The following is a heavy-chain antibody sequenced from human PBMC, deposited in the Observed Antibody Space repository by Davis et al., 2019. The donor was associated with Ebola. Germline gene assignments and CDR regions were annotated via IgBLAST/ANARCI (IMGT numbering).Heavy chain of an antibody. CDR2: IYTSGST. D-gene: IGHD6-19*01. CDR3: ARHPLRSGWYRNWFDP. J-gene: IGHJ5*02. Sequence: PSETLSLTCTVSGGSISSYYWSWIRQPAGKGLEWIGRIYTSGSTNYNPSLKSRVTMSVDTSKNQFSLKLSSVTAADTAVYYCARHPLRSGWYRNWFDPWGQGTLVTVSS. V-gene: IGHV4-4*07. CDR1: GGSISSYY.